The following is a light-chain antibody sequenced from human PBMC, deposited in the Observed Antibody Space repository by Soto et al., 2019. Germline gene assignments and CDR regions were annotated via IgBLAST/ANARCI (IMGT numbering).Light chain of an antibody. Sequence: EIVMTQSPATLSVSPGERATLSCRASQSVSSNLAWYQQKPGQAPRLLIYGASTRDTGIPARFSGSGSGTEFTLTISSLQSEDFAVYYCQQYNNGPFGPGTKVDIK. CDR1: QSVSSN. CDR2: GAS. J-gene: IGKJ3*01. CDR3: QQYNNGP. V-gene: IGKV3-15*01.